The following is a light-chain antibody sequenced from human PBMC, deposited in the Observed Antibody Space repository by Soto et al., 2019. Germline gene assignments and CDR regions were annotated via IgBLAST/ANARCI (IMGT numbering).Light chain of an antibody. Sequence: EIVMTQSPANLSVSPGESVSLSCRASQTISDNLAWYQQKPGLPPRLLIYHTSTRASGVPARFSGSGSGTDFSLTIRSLQSEDCAVYSCQRYDNWPLIFGGGTKVDIK. CDR2: HTS. V-gene: IGKV3-15*01. CDR3: QRYDNWPLI. J-gene: IGKJ4*01. CDR1: QTISDN.